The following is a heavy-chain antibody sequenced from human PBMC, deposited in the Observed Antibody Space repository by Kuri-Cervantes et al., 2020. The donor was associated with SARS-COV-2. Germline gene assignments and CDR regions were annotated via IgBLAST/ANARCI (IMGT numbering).Heavy chain of an antibody. D-gene: IGHD3-3*01. Sequence: GASLKISCAASGFTFSSYAMHWVRPAPGKGLEWVAVISYDGSNKYYADSVKGRFTISRDNSKNTLYLQMNSLRAEDTAVYYCARAFPYKRITIFGVAQTPNYYYYYKDVWGKGTTVTVSS. CDR2: ISYDGSNK. CDR3: ARAFPYKRITIFGVAQTPNYYYYYKDV. V-gene: IGHV3-30-3*01. CDR1: GFTFSSYA. J-gene: IGHJ6*03.